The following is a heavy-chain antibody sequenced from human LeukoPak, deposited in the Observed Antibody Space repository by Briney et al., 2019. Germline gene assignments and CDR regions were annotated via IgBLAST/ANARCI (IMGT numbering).Heavy chain of an antibody. CDR3: ARDRQFAFDI. CDR2: IRYDGSNK. Sequence: GRSLRLSCAASGFTFSSYGMHWVRQAPGKGLEWVAFIRYDGSNKYYADSVKGRFTISRDNAKNSLYLQMNSLRAEDTAVYYCARDRQFAFDIWGQGTMVTVSS. D-gene: IGHD4-11*01. CDR1: GFTFSSYG. V-gene: IGHV3-33*08. J-gene: IGHJ3*02.